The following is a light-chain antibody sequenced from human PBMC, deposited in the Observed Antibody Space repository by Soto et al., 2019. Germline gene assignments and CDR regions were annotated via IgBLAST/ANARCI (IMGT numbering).Light chain of an antibody. CDR1: SSDVGGYNY. V-gene: IGLV2-11*01. J-gene: IGLJ2*01. CDR2: DVS. Sequence: QSALTQPRSVSESPGQPVTISCTGTSSDVGGYNYVSWYQQHPGKAPKLIIYDVSKRPSGVPDRFSGCKSGNTASLTISGLQAEDEADYYCCSYAGSSSVFGGGTKLTVL. CDR3: CSYAGSSSV.